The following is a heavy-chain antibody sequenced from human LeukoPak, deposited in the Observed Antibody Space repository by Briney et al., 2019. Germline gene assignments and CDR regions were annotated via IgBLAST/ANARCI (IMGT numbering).Heavy chain of an antibody. D-gene: IGHD3-3*01. CDR1: GFIFSNFW. CDR3: ARGTTSYDFWSGYPHHFDY. J-gene: IGHJ4*02. Sequence: GGSLRLSCAASGFIFSNFWMGWVRQAPGKRPEWVADIKQDGSEKYYVDSVKGRFTISRDNAKNSLYLQMNSLRAEDTAVYYCARGTTSYDFWSGYPHHFDYWGQGTLVTVSS. CDR2: IKQDGSEK. V-gene: IGHV3-7*01.